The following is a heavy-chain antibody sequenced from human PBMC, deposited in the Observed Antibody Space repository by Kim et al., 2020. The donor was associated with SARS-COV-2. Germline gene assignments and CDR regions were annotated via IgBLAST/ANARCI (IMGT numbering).Heavy chain of an antibody. Sequence: GGSLRLSCAASGFTFSSYAMSWVRQAPGKGLEWVSAISGSGGSTYYADSVKGRFTISRDNSKNTLYLQMNSLRAEDTAVYYCAKVGRLYSAGPYYGMDVWGQGTTVTVSS. CDR2: ISGSGGST. J-gene: IGHJ6*02. CDR3: AKVGRLYSAGPYYGMDV. V-gene: IGHV3-23*01. CDR1: GFTFSSYA. D-gene: IGHD2-2*02.